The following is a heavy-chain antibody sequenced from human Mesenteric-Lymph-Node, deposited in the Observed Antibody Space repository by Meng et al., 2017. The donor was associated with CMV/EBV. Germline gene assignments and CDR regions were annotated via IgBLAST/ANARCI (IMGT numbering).Heavy chain of an antibody. J-gene: IGHJ4*02. Sequence: QVQYHQWGAGLLTPSETLSVTCAVYGGSFSGYYWNWIRQSPEKGLEWIGEINHSGSTTYNPSFTSRIIISVDTSTNQISLNMSSVTAADTAVYYCARGSSYDILTGYFDYWGQGALVTVSS. CDR2: INHSGST. D-gene: IGHD3-9*01. CDR3: ARGSSYDILTGYFDY. V-gene: IGHV4-34*01. CDR1: GGSFSGYY.